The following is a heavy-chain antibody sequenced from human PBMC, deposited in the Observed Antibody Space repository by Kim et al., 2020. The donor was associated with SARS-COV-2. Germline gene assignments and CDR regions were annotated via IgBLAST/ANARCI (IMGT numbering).Heavy chain of an antibody. D-gene: IGHD6-13*01. Sequence: GGSLRLSCTASGFTFSSYAMTWVRQAPGKGLEWVSFISSTGSIIYYADSVEGRFTISRDNSKNSLSLQMNSLRDEDTAMYYCASRGYYIVFWGQGALVTVSS. V-gene: IGHV3-48*02. J-gene: IGHJ4*02. CDR3: ASRGYYIVF. CDR1: GFTFSSYA. CDR2: ISSTGSII.